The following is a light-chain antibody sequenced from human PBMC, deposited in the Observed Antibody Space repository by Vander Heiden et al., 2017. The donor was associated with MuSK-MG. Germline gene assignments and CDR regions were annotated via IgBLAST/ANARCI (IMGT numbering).Light chain of an antibody. V-gene: IGLV2-14*03. CDR3: GSYAGTTNYL. CDR1: DTDFHNSRS. Sequence: HSALTQPASVSGSPGQSITISCTGTDTDFHNSRSVSWYQQHPGKAPKLIILDATNRPSEISDRFSGSKSGNRASLTISGLQADDDADYFCGSYAGTTNYLFGTGTRVTVL. J-gene: IGLJ1*01. CDR2: DAT.